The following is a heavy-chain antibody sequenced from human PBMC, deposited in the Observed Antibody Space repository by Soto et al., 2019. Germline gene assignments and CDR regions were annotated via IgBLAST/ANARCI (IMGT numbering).Heavy chain of an antibody. J-gene: IGHJ6*02. V-gene: IGHV4-59*01. CDR2: IYYSGST. D-gene: IGHD3-16*01. CDR3: ARDSVWGSYDRLFYYYYGMDV. Sequence: KTSETLSLTCTVSGGSISSYYWSWIRQPPGKGLEWIGYIYYSGSTNYNPSLKSRVTISVDTSKNQFSLKLSSVTAADTAVYYCARDSVWGSYDRLFYYYYGMDVWGQGTTVTVSS. CDR1: GGSISSYY.